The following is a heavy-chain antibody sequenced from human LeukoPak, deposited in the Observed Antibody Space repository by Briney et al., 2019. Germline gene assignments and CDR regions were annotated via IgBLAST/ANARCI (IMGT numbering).Heavy chain of an antibody. CDR3: ARDITDFDWLLEGNNWFDP. J-gene: IGHJ5*02. CDR2: INPSGGST. CDR1: GYTFTSYY. D-gene: IGHD3-9*01. Sequence: ASVKVSCKASGYTFTSYYMHWVRQAPGQGLEWMGIINPSGGSTSYAQKFQGRVTMTRNMSTSTVYMELSSLRSEDTALYYCARDITDFDWLLEGNNWFDPWGQGTLVTVSS. V-gene: IGHV1-46*01.